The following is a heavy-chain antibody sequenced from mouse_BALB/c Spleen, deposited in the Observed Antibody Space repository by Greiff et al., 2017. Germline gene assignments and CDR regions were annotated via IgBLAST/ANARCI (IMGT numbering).Heavy chain of an antibody. D-gene: IGHD2-3*01. J-gene: IGHJ4*01. CDR3: TSSDGYYSYYYAMDY. CDR2: IYPGSGST. CDR1: GYNFTSYW. V-gene: IGHV1-55*01. Sequence: VQLQQPGAELVKPGTSVKLSCKASGYNFTSYWINWVKLRPGQGLEWIGDIYPGSGSTNFNEKFKSKATLTVDKSSSTAYMQLSSLTSEDSAVYYCTSSDGYYSYYYAMDYWGQGTSVTVSS.